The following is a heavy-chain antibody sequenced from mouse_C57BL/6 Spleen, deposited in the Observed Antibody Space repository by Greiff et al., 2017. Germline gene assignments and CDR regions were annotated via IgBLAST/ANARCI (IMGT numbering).Heavy chain of an antibody. CDR1: GFTFSSYG. D-gene: IGHD2-4*01. CDR2: ISSGGSYT. V-gene: IGHV5-6*01. CDR3: ARHIYYDSYYFDY. Sequence: EVHLVESGGDLVKPGGSLKLSCAASGFTFSSYGMSWVRQTPDKRLEWVATISSGGSYTYYPDSVKGRFTISRDNAKNTLYLQMSSLKSEDTAMYYCARHIYYDSYYFDYWGQGTTLTVSS. J-gene: IGHJ2*01.